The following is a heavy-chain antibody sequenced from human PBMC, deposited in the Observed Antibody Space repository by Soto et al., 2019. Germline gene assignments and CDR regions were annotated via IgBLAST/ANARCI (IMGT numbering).Heavy chain of an antibody. D-gene: IGHD3-9*01. V-gene: IGHV1-18*01. CDR1: GYTFTSYG. CDR2: ISAYNGNT. CDR3: ARLGDDILPATHNCYCYMDV. Sequence: QVQLVQSGAEVKKPGASAKVSCKASGYTFTSYGISWVRQAPGQGLEWMGWISAYNGNTNYAQKLQGRVTMTTDTSTSTAYMELRSLRSDDTAVYYCARLGDDILPATHNCYCYMDVWGKGTTVTVSS. J-gene: IGHJ6*03.